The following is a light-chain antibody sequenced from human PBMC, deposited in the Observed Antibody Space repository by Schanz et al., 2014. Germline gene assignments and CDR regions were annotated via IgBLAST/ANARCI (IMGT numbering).Light chain of an antibody. CDR2: WAS. CDR1: QSVLYSSNNKNY. J-gene: IGKJ1*01. Sequence: DIVVTQSPDSLAVSLGERATIHCKSSQSVLYSSNNKNYLAWYQHKPGQPPKLLISWASTRESGVPDRFTGSGSGKEFTLTISSPQSEDFAVYYCQQYNNWPPWTFGQGTKVEIK. CDR3: QQYNNWPPWT. V-gene: IGKV4-1*01.